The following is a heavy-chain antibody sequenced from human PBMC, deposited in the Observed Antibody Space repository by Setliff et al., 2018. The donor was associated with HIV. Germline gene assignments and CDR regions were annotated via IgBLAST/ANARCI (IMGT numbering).Heavy chain of an antibody. CDR2: MNPNSGNT. V-gene: IGHV1-8*03. J-gene: IGHJ3*02. CDR1: GYTFTSYN. CDR3: ARVRLSMVRGPFDAFDI. Sequence: GASVKVSCKASGYTFTSYNINWVRQATGQGLEWVQQATGQGLEWMGWMNPNSGNTDYAQKFQGRVTITRNTYISTAYMELSSLRPGDTAVYYCARVRLSMVRGPFDAFDIWGQGTMVTVSS. D-gene: IGHD3-10*01.